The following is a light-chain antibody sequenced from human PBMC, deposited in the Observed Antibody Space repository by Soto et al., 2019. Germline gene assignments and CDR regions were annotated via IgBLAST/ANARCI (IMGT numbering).Light chain of an antibody. CDR3: QQTLDTPFT. V-gene: IGKV1-39*01. Sequence: DIQMTQSPSSLSASVGDRVTITCRASQNITTNLNWYQQEPGKPPNLLIYAAFHLQSRVPSRFSGTGSETHFTLTITSLQPGDFATYYCQQTLDTPFTFGPGT. J-gene: IGKJ3*01. CDR2: AAF. CDR1: QNITTN.